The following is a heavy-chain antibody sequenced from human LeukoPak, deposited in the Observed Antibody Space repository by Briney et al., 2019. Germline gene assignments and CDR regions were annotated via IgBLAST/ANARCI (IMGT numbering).Heavy chain of an antibody. J-gene: IGHJ4*02. CDR3: VRGDKRDY. CDR1: GFTFSNYN. V-gene: IGHV3-21*01. D-gene: IGHD5-24*01. CDR2: ISRSGGST. Sequence: GGSLRLSCVGFGFTFSNYNLNWVRQAPGKGLEWVSSISRSGGSTYYAESVKGRLTISRDNAESSVYLQVNSLRVKDTAVYYCVRGDKRDYWGQGTLVTVSS.